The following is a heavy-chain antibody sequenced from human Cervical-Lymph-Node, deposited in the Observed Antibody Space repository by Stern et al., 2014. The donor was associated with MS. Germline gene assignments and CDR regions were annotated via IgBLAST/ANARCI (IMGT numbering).Heavy chain of an antibody. Sequence: EVQLVESGAEVKKPGESLRISCKASGYSLTSYWIGWVRQMPGKGLEWMGFIYPPDYDIRYSPSFQGQVTISADKSIYTAYLQWSTLKASDTAMYYCAALTPLGYCGRATCYSWFGPWGQGTLVTVSS. CDR3: AALTPLGYCGRATCYSWFGP. V-gene: IGHV5-51*03. CDR2: IYPPDYDI. D-gene: IGHD2-2*02. J-gene: IGHJ5*02. CDR1: GYSLTSYW.